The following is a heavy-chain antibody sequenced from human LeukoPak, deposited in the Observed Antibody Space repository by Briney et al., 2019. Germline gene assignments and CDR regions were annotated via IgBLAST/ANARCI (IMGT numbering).Heavy chain of an antibody. D-gene: IGHD3-22*01. J-gene: IGHJ3*02. CDR2: IYYSGST. V-gene: IGHV4-4*02. Sequence: SGTLSLTCAVSGGSISSSNWWSWVRQPPGKGLEWIGYIYYSGSTYYNPSLKSRVTISVDTSKNQFSLKLSSVTAADTAVYYCARGDDYYDSSGYYYGDIWGQGTMVTVSS. CDR1: GGSISSSNW. CDR3: ARGDDYYDSSGYYYGDI.